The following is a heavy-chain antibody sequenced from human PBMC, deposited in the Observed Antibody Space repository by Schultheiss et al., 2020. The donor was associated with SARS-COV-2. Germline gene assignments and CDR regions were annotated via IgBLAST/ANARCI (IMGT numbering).Heavy chain of an antibody. CDR2: IYYSGST. V-gene: IGHV4-34*01. Sequence: SQTLSLTCAVYGGSFSGYYWSWIRQPPGKGLEWIGSIYYSGSTYYNPSLKSRVTISVDTSKNQFSLKLSSVTAADTAVYYCARSLAYGAFDYWGQGTLVTVSS. D-gene: IGHD4/OR15-4a*01. J-gene: IGHJ4*02. CDR1: GGSFSGYY. CDR3: ARSLAYGAFDY.